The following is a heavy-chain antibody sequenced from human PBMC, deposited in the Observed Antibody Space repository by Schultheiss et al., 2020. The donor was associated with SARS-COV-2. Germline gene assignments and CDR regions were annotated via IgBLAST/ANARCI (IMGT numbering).Heavy chain of an antibody. CDR3: AKDQDERALYYFYGLDV. Sequence: GGSLRLSCAASGFTFSSYNMNWVRQAPGKGLEWVSGIGTAGDPYYPGSVKGRFTISRDNAKKSLYLQMTSMRPEDTALYYCAKDQDERALYYFYGLDVWGQGTTVTVSS. CDR1: GFTFSSYN. CDR2: IGTAGDP. V-gene: IGHV3-13*05. J-gene: IGHJ6*02. D-gene: IGHD2-15*01.